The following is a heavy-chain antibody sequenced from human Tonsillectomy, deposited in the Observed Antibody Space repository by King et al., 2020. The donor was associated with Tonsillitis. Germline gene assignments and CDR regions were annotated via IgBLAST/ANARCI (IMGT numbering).Heavy chain of an antibody. J-gene: IGHJ4*01. CDR3: AKIYGD. Sequence: VQLVESGGGLVQPGGSLRLSCAASGFTFINYAMNWVRRPPGKGLEWVSTISGRGGFTYYAYSGKGRFTISRDNSKNTLFLQMSSLRAEDTAVYYCAKIYGDWGQGTLVTVSS. V-gene: IGHV3-23*04. CDR2: ISGRGGFT. D-gene: IGHD3-10*01. CDR1: GFTFINYA.